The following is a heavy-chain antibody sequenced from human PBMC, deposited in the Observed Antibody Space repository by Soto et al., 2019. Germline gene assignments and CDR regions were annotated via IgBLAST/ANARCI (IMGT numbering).Heavy chain of an antibody. V-gene: IGHV3-23*01. J-gene: IGHJ3*02. CDR3: AKDRVTVVGYDAFDI. Sequence: PGGSLRLSCAASGFTLSSYAMSWVRQAPGKGLEWVSGISGSGGSTYYADSVKGRFTISRDNSKNTLYLQMNSLRAEDTVVYYCAKDRVTVVGYDAFDIWGQGTMVTVSS. CDR2: ISGSGGST. D-gene: IGHD6-19*01. CDR1: GFTLSSYA.